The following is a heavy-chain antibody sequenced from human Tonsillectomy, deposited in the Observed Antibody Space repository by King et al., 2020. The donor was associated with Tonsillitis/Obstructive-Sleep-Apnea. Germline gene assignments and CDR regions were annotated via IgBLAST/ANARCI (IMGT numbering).Heavy chain of an antibody. Sequence: LVESGGGLVQPGGSLRLSCAASGFTFSSYAMSWVRQAPGKGLEWVSGISGSGGSTYYADSVKGRFTISRDNSKNTLHLQMNSLRAEDTAVCYCAKALWFGELLPFDYWGQGTLVTVSS. CDR2: ISGSGGST. CDR3: AKALWFGELLPFDY. D-gene: IGHD3-10*01. CDR1: GFTFSSYA. V-gene: IGHV3-23*04. J-gene: IGHJ4*02.